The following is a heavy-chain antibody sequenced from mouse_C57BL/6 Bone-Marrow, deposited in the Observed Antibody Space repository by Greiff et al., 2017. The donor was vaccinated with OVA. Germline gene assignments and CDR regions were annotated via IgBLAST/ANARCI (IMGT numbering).Heavy chain of an antibody. J-gene: IGHJ1*03. CDR2: IDPSDSYT. CDR1: GYTFTSYW. V-gene: IGHV1-59*01. CDR3: ARLMRYYGNYGFDV. Sequence: QFQLQQPGAELVRPGTSVKLSCKASGYTFTSYWMHWVKQRPGQGLEWIGVIDPSDSYTNYNQKFKGKATLTVDTSSSTAYMQPSSLTSEDSAVYYCARLMRYYGNYGFDVWGTGTTVTVSS. D-gene: IGHD2-1*01.